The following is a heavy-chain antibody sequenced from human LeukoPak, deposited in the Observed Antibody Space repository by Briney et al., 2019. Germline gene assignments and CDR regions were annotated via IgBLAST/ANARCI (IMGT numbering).Heavy chain of an antibody. Sequence: PSETLSLTCAVYGGSFSGYYWSWLRQPPGKGLEWIGEINHSGSTNYNPSLKSRVTISVDTSKNQFSLKLSSVTAADTAVYYCARVRGGYSSSRAIDYWGQGTLVTVSS. CDR1: GGSFSGYY. CDR2: INHSGST. V-gene: IGHV4-34*01. D-gene: IGHD6-13*01. J-gene: IGHJ4*02. CDR3: ARVRGGYSSSRAIDY.